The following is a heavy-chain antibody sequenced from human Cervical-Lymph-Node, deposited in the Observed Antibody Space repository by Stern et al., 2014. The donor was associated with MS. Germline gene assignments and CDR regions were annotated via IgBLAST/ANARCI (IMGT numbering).Heavy chain of an antibody. CDR3: ARDTSSPERSDW. D-gene: IGHD1-1*01. V-gene: IGHV3-53*01. Sequence: EVKMVESGGGVLQPGGSLRLSCTASGFTVSRDYMTWVRKAPGKGLAWVSLITNVGITFYTDSVKGRFTISRDDSKNTVYLHMTSLRAEDTAMYYCARDTSSPERSDWWGQGTLVTVSS. CDR2: ITNVGIT. CDR1: GFTVSRDY. J-gene: IGHJ4*02.